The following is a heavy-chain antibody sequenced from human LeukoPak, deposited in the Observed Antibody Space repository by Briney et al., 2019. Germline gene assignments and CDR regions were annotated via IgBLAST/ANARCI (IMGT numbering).Heavy chain of an antibody. Sequence: SETLSLTCAAYGGSFSGYYWSWIRQPPGKGLEWIGEINHSGSTNYNPSLKSRVTISVDTSKNQFSLKLSSVTAADTAVYYCASRNPGHLEWFLDYWGQGTLVTVSS. J-gene: IGHJ4*02. CDR3: ASRNPGHLEWFLDY. V-gene: IGHV4-34*01. CDR1: GGSFSGYY. CDR2: INHSGST. D-gene: IGHD3-3*01.